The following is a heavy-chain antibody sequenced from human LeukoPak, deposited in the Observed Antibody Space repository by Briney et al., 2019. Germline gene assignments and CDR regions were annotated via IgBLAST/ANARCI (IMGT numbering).Heavy chain of an antibody. D-gene: IGHD5-12*01. CDR1: GFTFNSYS. Sequence: GTSLRLSCAASGFTFNSYSMHWVRQTPGKGLEWVAVLSSGGNTEYYADSVKGRFTIARDNSKNTLYLQMNSLRVEDTAVYYCARAMRSGYDYWGQGTLVTVSS. J-gene: IGHJ4*02. CDR2: LSSGGNTE. V-gene: IGHV3-30*03. CDR3: ARAMRSGYDY.